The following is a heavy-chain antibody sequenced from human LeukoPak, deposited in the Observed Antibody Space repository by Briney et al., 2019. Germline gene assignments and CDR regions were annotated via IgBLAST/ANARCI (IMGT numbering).Heavy chain of an antibody. V-gene: IGHV4-59*01. D-gene: IGHD3-3*01. CDR3: ARSYYDFWSGYTPFDY. Sequence: SETLSLTCTVSGGSISSYYWSWIRQPPGKGLEWIGYIYYSGSTNYNPSLKSRVTISVDTSKNQFSLELSSVTAADTAVYYCARSYYDFWSGYTPFDYWGQGTLVTVSS. CDR1: GGSISSYY. CDR2: IYYSGST. J-gene: IGHJ4*02.